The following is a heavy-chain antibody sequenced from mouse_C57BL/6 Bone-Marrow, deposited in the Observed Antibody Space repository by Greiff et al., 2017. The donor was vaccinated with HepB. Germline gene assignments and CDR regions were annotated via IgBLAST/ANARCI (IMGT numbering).Heavy chain of an antibody. J-gene: IGHJ2*01. CDR1: GFTFSSYG. D-gene: IGHD4-1*01. Sequence: EVMLVESGGDLVKPGGSLKLSCAASGFTFSSYGMSWVRQTPDKRLEWVATISSGGSYTYYPDSVKGRFTNSRDNAKNTLYLQMSSLKSEDTAMYYCARHWDDFDYWGQGTTLTVSS. CDR3: ARHWDDFDY. V-gene: IGHV5-6*01. CDR2: ISSGGSYT.